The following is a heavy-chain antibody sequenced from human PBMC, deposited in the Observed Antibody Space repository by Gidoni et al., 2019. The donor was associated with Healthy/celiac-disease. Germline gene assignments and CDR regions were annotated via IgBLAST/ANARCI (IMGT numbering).Heavy chain of an antibody. D-gene: IGHD5-12*01. V-gene: IGHV3-9*01. CDR2: ISWNSGSI. CDR3: AKDGGRWLQSAVFDY. J-gene: IGHJ4*02. CDR1: GFTFDDYA. Sequence: EVQLVASGGGLVQPGRSLRLSCAASGFTFDDYAMHWVRQAPGKGLEWVSGISWNSGSIGYADSVKGRFTISRDNAKNSLYLQMNSLRAEDTALYYCAKDGGRWLQSAVFDYWGQGTLVTVSS.